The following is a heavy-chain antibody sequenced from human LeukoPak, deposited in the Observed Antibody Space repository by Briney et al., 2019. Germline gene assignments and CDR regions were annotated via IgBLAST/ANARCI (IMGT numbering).Heavy chain of an antibody. V-gene: IGHV5-51*01. Sequence: GESLQISCKGSGYNFTDNWITWVRQMPGKRLEWMGIIYPGDSDTRYSPSFQGQVTFSADKSISTAYLQWSSLKASDTAMYYCARQGDMVRGNAFDIWGQGTMVTVSS. CDR2: IYPGDSDT. J-gene: IGHJ3*02. D-gene: IGHD3-10*01. CDR3: ARQGDMVRGNAFDI. CDR1: GYNFTDNW.